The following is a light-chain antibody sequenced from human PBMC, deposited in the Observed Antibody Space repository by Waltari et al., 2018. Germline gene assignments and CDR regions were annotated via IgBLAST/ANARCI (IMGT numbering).Light chain of an antibody. V-gene: IGKV2D-29*01. Sequence: DIVMTQTPLSLSVTPGQPVSISCKSSQSLLYRDGKTYFYWCLEKAGQPPQVLMYEASKRFSGVPDRFSGSASGTDFTLKISRVEPEDVGIYYCMQTVEFPWTFGQGTKVEIK. J-gene: IGKJ1*01. CDR3: MQTVEFPWT. CDR2: EAS. CDR1: QSLLYRDGKTY.